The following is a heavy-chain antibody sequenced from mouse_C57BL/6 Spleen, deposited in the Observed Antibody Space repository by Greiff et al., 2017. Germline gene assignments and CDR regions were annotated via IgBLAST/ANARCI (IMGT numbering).Heavy chain of an antibody. J-gene: IGHJ2*01. V-gene: IGHV1-54*01. CDR2: INPGSGGT. CDR3: ARPSLLSDYFDY. D-gene: IGHD2-1*01. Sequence: QVQLKESGAELVRPGTSVKVSCKASGYAFTNYLIEWVKQRPGQGLEWIGVINPGSGGTNYNEKFKGKATLTADKSSSTAYMQLSSLTSEDSAVYFCARPSLLSDYFDYWGQGTTLTVSS. CDR1: GYAFTNYL.